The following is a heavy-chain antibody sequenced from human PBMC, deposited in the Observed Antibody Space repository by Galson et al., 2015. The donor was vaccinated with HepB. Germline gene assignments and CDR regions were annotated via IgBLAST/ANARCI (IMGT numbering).Heavy chain of an antibody. J-gene: IGHJ3*02. CDR1: GYTFTSYD. CDR2: MNPNSGNT. V-gene: IGHV1-8*01. D-gene: IGHD3-22*01. Sequence: SVKVSCKASGYTFTSYDINWVRQATGQGLEWMGWMNPNSGNTGYAQKFQGRVTMTRNTSISTAYMELSSLRSEDTAVYYCARVTYYYDSSGYQEDAFDIWGQGTMVTVSS. CDR3: ARVTYYYDSSGYQEDAFDI.